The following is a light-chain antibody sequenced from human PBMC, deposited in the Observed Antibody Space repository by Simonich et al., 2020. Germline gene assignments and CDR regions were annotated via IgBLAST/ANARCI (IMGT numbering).Light chain of an antibody. CDR1: QSVSSY. V-gene: IGKV3-11*01. J-gene: IGKJ2*01. CDR3: QQANSFPQT. Sequence: EIVLTQSPATLSLSPGERATLSCRASQSVSSYLAWYQQKPGQAARLLIYAASNRATGIPAMFSGSGSGTDFTLTISSLQPEDFATYYCQQANSFPQTFGQGTKLEIK. CDR2: AAS.